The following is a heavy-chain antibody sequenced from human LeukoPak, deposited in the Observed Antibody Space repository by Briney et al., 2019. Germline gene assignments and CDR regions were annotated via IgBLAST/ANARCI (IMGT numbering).Heavy chain of an antibody. V-gene: IGHV3-53*01. J-gene: IGHJ4*02. Sequence: PGGSLTLSCAASGFSFGSFWMHWVRQAPGKGLEWVSVIHSGGSTYYADSVKGRFTISRDNSQNTLYLQMNSLRAEDTAVFYCARLVSGSVDSWGQGTLVTVSS. CDR3: ARLVSGSVDS. D-gene: IGHD1-26*01. CDR2: IHSGGST. CDR1: GFSFGSFW.